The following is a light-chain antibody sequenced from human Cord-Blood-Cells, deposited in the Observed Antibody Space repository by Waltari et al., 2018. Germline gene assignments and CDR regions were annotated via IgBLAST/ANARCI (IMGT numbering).Light chain of an antibody. CDR3: QQSYSTPLT. CDR1: QSLSSY. CDR2: AAS. J-gene: IGKJ4*01. V-gene: IGKV1-39*01. Sequence: DIQMTQSPSSLSAPVEDRVTITCRASQSLSSYLNWYQQKPGKAPKLLIYAASSLQSGVPSRFSGSGSGTDFTLTISSLQPEDFATYYCQQSYSTPLTFGGGTKVEIK.